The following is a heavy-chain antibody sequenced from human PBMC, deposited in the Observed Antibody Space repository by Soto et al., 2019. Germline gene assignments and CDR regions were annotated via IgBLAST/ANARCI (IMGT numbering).Heavy chain of an antibody. CDR2: INRSGTT. J-gene: IGHJ5*02. CDR3: ARGRSYYGSGSNNWFDP. Sequence: LSLTCAVYSGPFSGYYWSWIRQSPGKGLEWIGEINRSGTTNYNPSLESRVTISVDTSKNQFSLKLSSVTAADSAVYYCARGRSYYGSGSNNWFDPWGQGTLVTVSS. D-gene: IGHD3-10*01. V-gene: IGHV4-34*01. CDR1: SGPFSGYY.